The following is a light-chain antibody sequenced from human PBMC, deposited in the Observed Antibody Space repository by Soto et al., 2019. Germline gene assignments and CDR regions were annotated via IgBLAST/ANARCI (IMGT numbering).Light chain of an antibody. CDR3: QQYNSYSCT. CDR1: QTITRG. V-gene: IGKV1-5*01. CDR2: DAC. Sequence: DMQLDHSPSTVSASLRGRATINCRASQTITRGMAWYQQKPGKAPKLLIYDACTLESGVTSSFSGSRSGTEFTLTISSLQPDDFATYYCQQYNSYSCTFGPGTKVDI. J-gene: IGKJ1*01.